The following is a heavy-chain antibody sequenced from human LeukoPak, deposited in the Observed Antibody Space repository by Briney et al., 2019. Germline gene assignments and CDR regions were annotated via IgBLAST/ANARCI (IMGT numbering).Heavy chain of an antibody. CDR2: ISSSGSTV. CDR3: ASMAYDCYYFDY. D-gene: IGHD2-21*02. CDR1: GFTFSSYE. J-gene: IGHJ4*02. Sequence: GGSLRLPCAASGFTFSSYEMNWVRQAPGKGLEWVSYISSSGSTVYYADSVKGRFTISRDNAKNSLYLQMNSLRAEDTAVYYCASMAYDCYYFDYWGQGTLVTVSS. V-gene: IGHV3-48*03.